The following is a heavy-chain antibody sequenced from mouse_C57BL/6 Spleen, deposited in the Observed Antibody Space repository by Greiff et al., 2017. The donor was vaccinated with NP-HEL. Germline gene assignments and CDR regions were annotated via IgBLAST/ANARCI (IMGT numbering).Heavy chain of an antibody. D-gene: IGHD1-1*01. CDR1: GFTFSDYG. Sequence: EVQRVESGGGLVQPGGSLKLSCAASGFTFSDYGMAWVRQAPRKGPEWVAFISNLAYSIYYAHTVTGRFNISRENAKNTLYLERSSRRSEDTAMDYCARREITLGYFDYWGQGTTLTVSS. V-gene: IGHV5-15*04. CDR2: ISNLAYSI. J-gene: IGHJ2*01. CDR3: ARREITLGYFDY.